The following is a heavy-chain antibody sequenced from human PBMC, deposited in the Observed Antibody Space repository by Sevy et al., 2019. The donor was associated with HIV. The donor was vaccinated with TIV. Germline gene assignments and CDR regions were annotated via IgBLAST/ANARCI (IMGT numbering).Heavy chain of an antibody. Sequence: GGSLRLSCAASGFTFSSVDFHWVRQAAGEGLEWVSSIGTVRDTYYLASVRGRFTISREDAKNSLYLQMNNLRVDDTAVYFCVRGATIGFDYWGQGALVTVSS. CDR1: GFTFSSVD. J-gene: IGHJ4*02. D-gene: IGHD3-16*01. CDR2: IGTVRDT. V-gene: IGHV3-13*01. CDR3: VRGATIGFDY.